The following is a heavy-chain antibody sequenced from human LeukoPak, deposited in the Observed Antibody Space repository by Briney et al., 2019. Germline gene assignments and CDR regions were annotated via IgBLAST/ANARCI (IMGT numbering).Heavy chain of an antibody. J-gene: IGHJ4*02. CDR3: ARWGGGFDY. CDR2: IKQDGSAK. CDR1: GFTFSRYW. Sequence: PGGSLRLSCAASGFTFSRYWMSWGRQAPGKGLEWVANIKQDGSAKYYGDSVEGRFTISRDNAKNSLYLQMNSLRAEDTAVYYCARWGGGFDYWGQGTLVTVSS. V-gene: IGHV3-7*04. D-gene: IGHD3-16*01.